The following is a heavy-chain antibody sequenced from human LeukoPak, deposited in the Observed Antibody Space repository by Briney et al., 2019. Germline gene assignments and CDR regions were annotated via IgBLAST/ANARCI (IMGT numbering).Heavy chain of an antibody. CDR3: AREGFIDYYYYMDV. V-gene: IGHV3-23*01. J-gene: IGHJ6*03. Sequence: GGTLRLSCAASGFTFSSYGMNWVRQAPGKGLEWVSGMSGSGGSTYYADSVKGRFTISRDNSKNTLYLQMNSLRAEDTAVYYCAREGFIDYYYYMDVWGKGTTVTVSS. CDR1: GFTFSSYG. D-gene: IGHD1-26*01. CDR2: MSGSGGST.